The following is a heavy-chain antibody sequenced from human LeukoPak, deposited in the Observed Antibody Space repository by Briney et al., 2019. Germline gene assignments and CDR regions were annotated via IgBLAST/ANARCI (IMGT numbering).Heavy chain of an antibody. D-gene: IGHD2-15*01. J-gene: IGHJ3*02. CDR1: GGSISSRSYY. CDR3: ARLYCSGGNCYGAFDI. V-gene: IGHV4-39*01. Sequence: SETLSLTCTVSGGSISSRSYYWGWIRQPPGKGLEWIGSIHYSGSTYYNPSLKSRLTISVDTSKNQFSLKLSSVPAADTAVYYCARLYCSGGNCYGAFDIWGQGTMVTVSS. CDR2: IHYSGST.